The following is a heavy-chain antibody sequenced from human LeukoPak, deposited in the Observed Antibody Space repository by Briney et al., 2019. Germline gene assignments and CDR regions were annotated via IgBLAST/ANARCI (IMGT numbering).Heavy chain of an antibody. D-gene: IGHD1-26*01. V-gene: IGHV4-59*01. Sequence: PSETLSLTCTVSGGSISSYYWSWIRQPPGKGLEWIGYIYYSGSTNYNPSLKSRVTISVDTSKNQFSLKLSSVTAADTAVYYCARDGGSYPYDAFDTWGQGTMVTVSS. J-gene: IGHJ3*02. CDR3: ARDGGSYPYDAFDT. CDR2: IYYSGST. CDR1: GGSISSYY.